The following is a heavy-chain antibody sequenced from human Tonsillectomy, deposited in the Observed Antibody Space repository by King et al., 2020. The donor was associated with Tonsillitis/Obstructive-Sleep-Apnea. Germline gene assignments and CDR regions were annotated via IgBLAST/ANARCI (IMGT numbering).Heavy chain of an antibody. CDR2: IYPGDSDT. J-gene: IGHJ3*02. Sequence: QLVQSGAEVKKPGESLKISCKGSGYSFTSYWIGWVRQMPGKGLEWMGIIYPGDSDTRYSPSFQGQDTISADKSISTAYLQWSSLKASDTAMYYCAKSTGQGYCSSTSCYDENVFDIWGQGTMVTVSS. D-gene: IGHD2-2*01. V-gene: IGHV5-51*01. CDR3: AKSTGQGYCSSTSCYDENVFDI. CDR1: GYSFTSYW.